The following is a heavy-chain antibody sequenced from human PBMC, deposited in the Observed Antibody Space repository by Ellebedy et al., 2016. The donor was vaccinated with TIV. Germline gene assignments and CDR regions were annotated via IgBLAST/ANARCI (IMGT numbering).Heavy chain of an antibody. D-gene: IGHD1-26*01. J-gene: IGHJ1*01. CDR2: IKSESEGGTT. Sequence: GESLKISCSSSGFSFNNGWMNWVRQSPGKGLEWVGRIKSESEGGTTDYAAPVKGRFTLSRDDLQNILYLQMNNLTIADTGVYYGRTYTVGDDSWGKGTLVIVSS. CDR3: RTYTVGDDS. CDR1: GFSFNNGW. V-gene: IGHV3-15*01.